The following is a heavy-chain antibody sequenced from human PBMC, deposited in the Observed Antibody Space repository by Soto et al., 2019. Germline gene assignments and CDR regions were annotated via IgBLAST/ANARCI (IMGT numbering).Heavy chain of an antibody. CDR2: IYTGGNT. CDR1: AFIFKNNY. Sequence: PGGSLRLSCVASAFIFKNNYMTWVRQAPGKGLEWVSLIYTGGNTFYADSVKGRFTISRDNSKNTLYLQVNNLRADDTAVYYCATSLETSSWKNRFYFGMYVWGQGTTVTVYS. D-gene: IGHD6-13*01. V-gene: IGHV3-53*01. J-gene: IGHJ6*02. CDR3: ATSLETSSWKNRFYFGMYV.